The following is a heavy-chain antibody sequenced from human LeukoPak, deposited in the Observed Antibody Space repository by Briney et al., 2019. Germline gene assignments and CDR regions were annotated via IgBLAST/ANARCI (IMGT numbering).Heavy chain of an antibody. J-gene: IGHJ6*03. CDR1: GGSISSSNW. Sequence: SSETLSPTCAVSGGSISSSNWWSWVRQPPGKGLEWIGEIYHSGSTNYNPSLKSRVTISVDKSKNQFSLKLSSVTAADTAVYYCARVFLEFGPIFGVVSAQLDYYYYYMDVWGKGTTVTVSS. CDR3: ARVFLEFGPIFGVVSAQLDYYYYYMDV. CDR2: IYHSGST. V-gene: IGHV4-4*02. D-gene: IGHD3-3*01.